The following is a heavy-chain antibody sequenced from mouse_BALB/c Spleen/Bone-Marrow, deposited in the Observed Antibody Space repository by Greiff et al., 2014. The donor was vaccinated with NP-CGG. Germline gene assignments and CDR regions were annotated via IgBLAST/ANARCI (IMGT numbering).Heavy chain of an antibody. CDR2: IDPYYGTT. CDR3: TRSRAYFRDWFAY. Sequence: VQLQQSGPELAKPGASVKISCKASGHSFTGYNMNWVKQSHGKSLEWIGNIDPYYGTTTFNQKFKDKATLTVDKSSSTAYMQLKSLTSEDSAVYYCTRSRAYFRDWFAYWGQGTLVTVSA. J-gene: IGHJ3*01. V-gene: IGHV1-39*01. CDR1: GHSFTGYN. D-gene: IGHD2-14*01.